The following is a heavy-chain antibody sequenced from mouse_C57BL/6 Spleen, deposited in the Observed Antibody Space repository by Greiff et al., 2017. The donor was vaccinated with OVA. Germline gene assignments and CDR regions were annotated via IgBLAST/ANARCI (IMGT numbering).Heavy chain of an antibody. V-gene: IGHV5-17*01. CDR2: ISSGSSTI. J-gene: IGHJ3*01. Sequence: EVMLVESGGGLVKPGGSLKLSCAASGFTFSDYGMHWVRQAPEKGLEWVAYISSGSSTIYYADTVKGRFTISRDNAKNTLFLQMTSLRSEDTAMYYWARPGGYCGSRSSWFAYWGQGTLVTVSA. D-gene: IGHD1-1*01. CDR1: GFTFSDYG. CDR3: ARPGGYCGSRSSWFAY.